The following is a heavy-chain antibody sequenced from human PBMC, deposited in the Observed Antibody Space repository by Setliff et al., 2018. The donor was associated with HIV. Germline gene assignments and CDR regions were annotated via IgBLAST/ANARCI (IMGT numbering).Heavy chain of an antibody. J-gene: IGHJ3*02. CDR3: AHRHTVTTSIDAFDT. CDR2: IYWDDDK. D-gene: IGHD4-4*01. V-gene: IGHV2-5*02. CDR1: GFSLSTSGVG. Sequence: SGPTLVNPTQTLTLTCFFSGFSLSTSGVGVGWIRQPPGKALEWLALIYWDDDKRYSPSLKSRLTITKDTSKNQVVLTMTNMDPVDTATYYCAHRHTVTTSIDAFDTWGQGTMVTVSS.